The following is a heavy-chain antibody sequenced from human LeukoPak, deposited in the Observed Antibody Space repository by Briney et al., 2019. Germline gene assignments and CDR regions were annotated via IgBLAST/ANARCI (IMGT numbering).Heavy chain of an antibody. D-gene: IGHD3-10*01. V-gene: IGHV4-61*02. J-gene: IGHJ4*02. CDR3: ARGQRVRGVIDNYDY. CDR2: IYTSGST. Sequence: SQTLSLTCTVSGGSISSGSYYWSWIRQPAGKGLEWIGRIYTSGSTNYNPSLKSRVTISVDTSRNQFSLKLSSVTAADTAVYYCARGQRVRGVIDNYDYWGQGTLVTVSS. CDR1: GGSISSGSYY.